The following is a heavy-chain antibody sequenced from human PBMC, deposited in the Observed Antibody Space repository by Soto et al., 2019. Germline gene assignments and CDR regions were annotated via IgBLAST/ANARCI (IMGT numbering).Heavy chain of an antibody. V-gene: IGHV4-38-2*01. CDR1: GFAVRSTYF. Sequence: SXTLSLTCVVSGFAVRSTYFWGWIRQPPGKGLEWIGSVHHDGSPDHNPSLQSRVTILVDTSKNQFSLKLSSVTAADTAVYFCARQVGDYYCDYWGPGTLVTVSA. J-gene: IGHJ4*02. D-gene: IGHD4-17*01. CDR3: ARQVGDYYCDY. CDR2: VHHDGSP.